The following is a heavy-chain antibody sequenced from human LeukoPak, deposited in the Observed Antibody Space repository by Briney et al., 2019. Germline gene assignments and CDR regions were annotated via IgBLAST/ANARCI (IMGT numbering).Heavy chain of an antibody. J-gene: IGHJ4*02. CDR2: IRSDGSNK. V-gene: IGHV3-30*02. D-gene: IGHD5-18*01. Sequence: PGGSLRLSCAGSGFSFSSYGMHWVRQAPGKGLEWMAFIRSDGSNKYYADSVKGRFTISRDNAKTSLYLQMNSLRAEDTAVYYCARDLSGIAGYTYGRGIDYWGQGTLVTVSS. CDR1: GFSFSSYG. CDR3: ARDLSGIAGYTYGRGIDY.